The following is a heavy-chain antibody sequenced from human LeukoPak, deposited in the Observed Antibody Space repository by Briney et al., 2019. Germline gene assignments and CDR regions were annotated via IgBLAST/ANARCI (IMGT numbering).Heavy chain of an antibody. CDR1: GLTLRGYY. Sequence: PGGSLRLSCAASGLTLRGYYMDWVRQAPGKGLEWVGRIRNEANRYTTEYAASVKGRFTISRDDSKNSLYLQMNSLKTEDTAVYYCTRLRNYGYDFWGQGTLVTVSS. CDR3: TRLRNYGYDF. D-gene: IGHD5-18*01. CDR2: IRNEANRYTT. V-gene: IGHV3-72*01. J-gene: IGHJ4*02.